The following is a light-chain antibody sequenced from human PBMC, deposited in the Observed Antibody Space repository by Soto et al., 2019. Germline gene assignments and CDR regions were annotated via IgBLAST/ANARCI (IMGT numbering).Light chain of an antibody. V-gene: IGKV1-5*03. CDR2: NAS. CDR1: QSISSW. CDR3: QQYNNSPT. J-gene: IGKJ1*01. Sequence: DIQMTQSPSTLSASAGDRVTLTCRASQSISSWLAWYQQKPGKAPKVLIYNASSIERGVPSRFSGSGSGTEFTLTISSLQPDDFATYYCQQYNNSPTFGQGTKVEIK.